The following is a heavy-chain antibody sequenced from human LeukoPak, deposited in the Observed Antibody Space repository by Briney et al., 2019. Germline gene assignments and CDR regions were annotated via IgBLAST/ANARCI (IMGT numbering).Heavy chain of an antibody. CDR1: GGSVISSSYY. CDR2: IYYSESP. Sequence: PETLSLTCTVSGGSVISSSYYWGWIRQPPGKGLEWIGNIYYSESPYYNPSLKSRVTISVDTSKNQFSLKLSSVTAADTAVYYCARLARIMSTVTTSNDHWGQGTLVTVSS. CDR3: ARLARIMSTVTTSNDH. V-gene: IGHV4-39*01. J-gene: IGHJ4*02. D-gene: IGHD4-17*01.